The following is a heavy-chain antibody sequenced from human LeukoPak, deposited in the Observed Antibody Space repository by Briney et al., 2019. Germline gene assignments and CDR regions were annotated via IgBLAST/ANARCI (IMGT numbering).Heavy chain of an antibody. CDR1: GYSISSGYY. D-gene: IGHD4-17*01. CDR2: IYHSGST. V-gene: IGHV4-38-2*02. CDR3: ARGIESYGDYGY. J-gene: IGHJ4*02. Sequence: SETLSLTCTVSGYSISSGYYWGWIRQPPGKGLEWIGSIYHSGSTYYNPSLKSRVTISVDTSKNQFSLKLSSVTAADTAIYYCARGIESYGDYGYWGQGILVTVSS.